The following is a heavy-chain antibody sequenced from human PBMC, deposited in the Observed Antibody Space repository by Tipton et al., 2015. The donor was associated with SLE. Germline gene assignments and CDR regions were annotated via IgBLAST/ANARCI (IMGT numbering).Heavy chain of an antibody. D-gene: IGHD6-13*01. CDR3: ARGYSSSWYPHFDS. J-gene: IGHJ4*02. V-gene: IGHV4-59*01. CDR2: MYYSGST. Sequence: TLSLTCTVSGGSITSYYWSWIRQPPGKGLEWIGYMYYSGSTNYNPSLKSRVTTSVDTSKNQFSLRLSSVTAADTAVYYCARGYSSSWYPHFDSWGQGTLVTVSS. CDR1: GGSITSYY.